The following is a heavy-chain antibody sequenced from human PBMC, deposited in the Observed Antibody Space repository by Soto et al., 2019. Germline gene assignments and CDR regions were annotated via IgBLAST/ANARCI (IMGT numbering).Heavy chain of an antibody. D-gene: IGHD5-12*01. J-gene: IGHJ4*02. CDR3: ARDIVATIGGFDY. V-gene: IGHV3-7*01. Sequence: EVQLVESGGGLVQPGGSLRLSCAASGFTFSSYWMSWVRQAPGKGLEWLANIKVDGSEKYYVDSVKGRFTISRDNAKNSLYLQMISLRVEDADVYYCARDIVATIGGFDYWGLGALVIVSS. CDR2: IKVDGSEK. CDR1: GFTFSSYW.